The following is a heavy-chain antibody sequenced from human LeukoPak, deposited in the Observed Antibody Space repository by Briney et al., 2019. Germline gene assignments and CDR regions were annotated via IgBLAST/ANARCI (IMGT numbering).Heavy chain of an antibody. Sequence: SVKVSCKASGGTFSSYAISWVRQAPGQGLEWMEGIIPIFGTANYAQKFQGRVTITADESTSTAYMELSSLRSEDTAVYYCARRPDYCSSASCYYWFDPWGQGTLVTVSS. CDR1: GGTFSSYA. D-gene: IGHD2-2*01. V-gene: IGHV1-69*13. CDR2: IIPIFGTA. J-gene: IGHJ5*02. CDR3: ARRPDYCSSASCYYWFDP.